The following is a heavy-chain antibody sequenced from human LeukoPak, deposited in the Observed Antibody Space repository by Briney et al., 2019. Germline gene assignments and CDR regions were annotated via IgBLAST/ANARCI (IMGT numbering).Heavy chain of an antibody. J-gene: IGHJ4*02. Sequence: ASVKVSCKASGYTFTSYGISWVRQAPGQGLEWMGWISAYNGNTNYAQKLQGRVTMTTDTSTSTAYMELRSLRSDDTAVYYCARAPNPMVRGVPLYYFDYWGQGTLVTVSS. D-gene: IGHD3-10*01. V-gene: IGHV1-18*01. CDR2: ISAYNGNT. CDR1: GYTFTSYG. CDR3: ARAPNPMVRGVPLYYFDY.